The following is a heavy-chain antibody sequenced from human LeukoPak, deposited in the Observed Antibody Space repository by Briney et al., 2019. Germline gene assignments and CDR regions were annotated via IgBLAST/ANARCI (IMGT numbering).Heavy chain of an antibody. Sequence: GGSLRLSCAASGFTVSSNYMSWVRQAPGKGLEWVSVIYSGGSTYDADSVRGRFTISRDNSKNTLYLQMNSLRAEDTAVYYCARGGYYDSSGSFYFDYWGQGTLVTVSS. J-gene: IGHJ4*02. D-gene: IGHD3-22*01. CDR1: GFTVSSNY. V-gene: IGHV3-53*01. CDR3: ARGGYYDSSGSFYFDY. CDR2: IYSGGST.